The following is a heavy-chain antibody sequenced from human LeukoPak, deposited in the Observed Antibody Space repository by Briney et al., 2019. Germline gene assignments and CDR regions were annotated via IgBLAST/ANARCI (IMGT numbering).Heavy chain of an antibody. D-gene: IGHD3-22*01. CDR1: GGSISSYY. CDR3: ARTNSDSSGYYRLFDY. V-gene: IGHV4-59*08. Sequence: SEALSLTCTVSGGSISSYYWSWIRQPPGKGLEWIGYIYYSGSTKYNPSLKSRVTISVDTSKNQFSLKLSSVTAADTAVYYCARTNSDSSGYYRLFDYWGQGTLVTVSS. J-gene: IGHJ4*02. CDR2: IYYSGST.